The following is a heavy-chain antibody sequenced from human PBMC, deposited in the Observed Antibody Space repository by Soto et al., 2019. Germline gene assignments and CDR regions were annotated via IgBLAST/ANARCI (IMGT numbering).Heavy chain of an antibody. J-gene: IGHJ6*02. D-gene: IGHD3-10*01. CDR1: GYTFTSYG. V-gene: IGHV1-18*01. Sequence: QVQLVQSGAEVKKPGASVKVSCKASGYTFTSYGISWVRQAPGQGLEWMGWISAYNGNTNYAQKREGRVAMATDTSTSTASMGLGGLRSDDTAVEYCARDRGAYGMDVWGQGTTVTVSS. CDR2: ISAYNGNT. CDR3: ARDRGAYGMDV.